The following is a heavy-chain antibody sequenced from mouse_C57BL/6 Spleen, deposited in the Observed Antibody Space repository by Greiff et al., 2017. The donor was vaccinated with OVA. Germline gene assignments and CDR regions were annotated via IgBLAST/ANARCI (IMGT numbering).Heavy chain of an antibody. V-gene: IGHV2-9*01. CDR2: IWGGGST. Sequence: VQLQESGPGLVAPSQSLSITCTVSGFSLTSYGVDWVRQPPGKGLEWLGVIWGGGSTNYNSALMSSQSISKDNSKSQVFLKMNSLQTDDSAMDYCAISTKGAMDYWGQGTSVTVSS. CDR3: AISTKGAMDY. CDR1: GFSLTSYG. J-gene: IGHJ4*01. D-gene: IGHD2-1*01.